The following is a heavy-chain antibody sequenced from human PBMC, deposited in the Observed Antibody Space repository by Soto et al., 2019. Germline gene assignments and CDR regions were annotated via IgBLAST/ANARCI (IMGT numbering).Heavy chain of an antibody. D-gene: IGHD2-2*01. V-gene: IGHV3-23*01. Sequence: PGGSLRLSCEASGFTFSSYAMSWVRQAPGKGLEWVSVISGSGGVTHYADPVKGRFTISRDNSKNTLYMQMNSLRAEDTAVYYCAKNLRDSSGTSCYSTAHWGQGTLVPVSS. CDR2: ISGSGGVT. CDR1: GFTFSSYA. J-gene: IGHJ4*02. CDR3: AKNLRDSSGTSCYSTAH.